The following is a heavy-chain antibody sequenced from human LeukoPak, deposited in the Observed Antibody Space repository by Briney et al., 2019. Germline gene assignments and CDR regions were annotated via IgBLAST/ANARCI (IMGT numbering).Heavy chain of an antibody. CDR1: GGSFSGYY. CDR3: ARVVGSSRRWPDY. V-gene: IGHV4-34*01. Sequence: SETLSLTCAVYGGSFSGYYWSWIRQPPGKGLEWIGEINHSGSTNYNPSLKSRVTISVDTSKNQFSLKLSSVTAADTAVYYCARVVGSSRRWPDYWGQGTLVTVSS. CDR2: INHSGST. J-gene: IGHJ4*02. D-gene: IGHD6-13*01.